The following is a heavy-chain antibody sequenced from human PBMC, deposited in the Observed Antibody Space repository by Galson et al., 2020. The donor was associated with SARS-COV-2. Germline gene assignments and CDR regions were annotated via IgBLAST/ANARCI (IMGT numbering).Heavy chain of an antibody. D-gene: IGHD3-3*01. J-gene: IGHJ4*02. V-gene: IGHV4-61*02. CDR3: ARESRLDLYFDY. CDR2: LYANGGT. CDR1: GGPISSGSYY. Sequence: SETLSLTCTVPGGPISSGSYYWRWIRQPAGKGLEWIGRLYANGGTNYNPSLKSRVAISVDTSKNQFSLNLKSVTAADTAVYYCARESRLDLYFDYWGQGALVTVSS.